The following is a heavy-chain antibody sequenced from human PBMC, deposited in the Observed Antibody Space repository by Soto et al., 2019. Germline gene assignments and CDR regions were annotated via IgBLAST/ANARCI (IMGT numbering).Heavy chain of an antibody. V-gene: IGHV3-7*01. D-gene: IGHD6-13*01. CDR1: GLIFSSYW. J-gene: IGHJ4*02. CDR3: PRDPRLHRIGVAAGTPDC. CDR2: IKQDGSET. Sequence: EVQLEESGGGWVQPGGSLRLSCTGSGLIFSSYWMSWVRQAPGKGLEWVANIKQDGSETYYVDSVKGRFTISRDNAKDLLLLQTTSLRAEDRSVYSRPRDPRLHRIGVAAGTPDCWGQG.